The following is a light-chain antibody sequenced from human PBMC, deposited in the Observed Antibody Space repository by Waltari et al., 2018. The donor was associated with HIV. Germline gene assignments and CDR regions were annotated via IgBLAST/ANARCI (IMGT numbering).Light chain of an antibody. CDR3: QQYLNWPPWT. CDR2: GAF. Sequence: EIVLTQSPATLSVSPGERATLSCRASQSVSTNLAWYQQKPGQAPRLLIYGAFPRATGIPTRFSGSGSGTEFTLTISSLQSEDFAVYYCQQYLNWPPWTFGQGTKVDLK. J-gene: IGKJ1*01. V-gene: IGKV3-15*01. CDR1: QSVSTN.